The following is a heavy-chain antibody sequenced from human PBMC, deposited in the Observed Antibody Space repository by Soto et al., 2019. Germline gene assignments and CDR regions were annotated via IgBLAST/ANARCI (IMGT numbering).Heavy chain of an antibody. CDR3: ARGLSSGWYYYYGMDV. D-gene: IGHD6-19*01. Sequence: PSETLSLTCTVSGGSISSGDYYWSWIRQPPGKGLEWIGYIYYSGSTYYNPSLKSRVTISVDTSKNQFSLKLSSLRSEDTAVYYCARGLSSGWYYYYGMDVWGQGTTVTVSS. J-gene: IGHJ6*02. CDR2: IYYSGST. V-gene: IGHV4-30-4*02. CDR1: GGSISSGDYY.